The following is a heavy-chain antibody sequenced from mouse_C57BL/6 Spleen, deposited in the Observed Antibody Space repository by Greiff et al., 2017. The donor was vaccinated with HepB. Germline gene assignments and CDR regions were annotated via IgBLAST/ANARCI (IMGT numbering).Heavy chain of an antibody. CDR1: GYSITSGYY. D-gene: IGHD2-3*01. CDR2: ISYDGSN. V-gene: IGHV3-6*01. J-gene: IGHJ2*01. Sequence: EVQLQESGPGLVKPSQSLSLTCSVTGYSITSGYYWNWIRQFPGNKLEWMGYISYDGSNNYNPSLKNRISITRDTSKNQFLLKLTSVTTEDTATYYCARGGYYDFDCWGQGTTLTVSS. CDR3: ARGGYYDFDC.